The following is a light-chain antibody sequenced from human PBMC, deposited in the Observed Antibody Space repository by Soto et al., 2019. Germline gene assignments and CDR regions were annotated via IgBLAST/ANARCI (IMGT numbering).Light chain of an antibody. V-gene: IGKV1-39*01. J-gene: IGKJ4*01. Sequence: DIKMTHSQSSLSASVFERVTIXWLASQTISGYLNWYQQKPWKAPELLIYAASYLGNGVPSRFRGSGSGTYFTPTISSLQPEDLATYYCQQSYTTPLAFGVGT. CDR3: QQSYTTPLA. CDR1: QTISGY. CDR2: AAS.